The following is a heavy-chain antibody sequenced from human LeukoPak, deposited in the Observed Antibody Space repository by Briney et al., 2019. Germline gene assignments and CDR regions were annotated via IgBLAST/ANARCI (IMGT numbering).Heavy chain of an antibody. CDR2: ISGSGGST. Sequence: GGSLRLSCAASGFTFSSYGMSWVRQAPGKGLEWVSAISGSGGSTYYADSVKGRFTISRDNSKNTLYLQMNSLRAEDTAVYCCAKDLKEVAAAGSFQHWGQGTLVTVSS. J-gene: IGHJ1*01. V-gene: IGHV3-23*01. CDR3: AKDLKEVAAAGSFQH. CDR1: GFTFSSYG. D-gene: IGHD6-13*01.